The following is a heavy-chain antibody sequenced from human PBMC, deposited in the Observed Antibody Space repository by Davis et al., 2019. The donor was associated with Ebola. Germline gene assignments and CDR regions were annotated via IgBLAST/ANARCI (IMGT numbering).Heavy chain of an antibody. J-gene: IGHJ5*02. V-gene: IGHV4-59*01. CDR1: GGSISSYY. CDR3: ARGDDWFDP. Sequence: PSETLSLTCTVSGGSISSYYWNWIRQPPGKGLEWIGYIYYTGRTNYNPSLKSRVTVLVDTSKNQFSLKLSSVTAADTAVYYCARGDDWFDPWGQGTLVTVSS. CDR2: IYYTGRT.